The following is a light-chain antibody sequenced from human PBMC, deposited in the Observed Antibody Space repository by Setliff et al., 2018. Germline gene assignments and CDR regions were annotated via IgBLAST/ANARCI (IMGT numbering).Light chain of an antibody. V-gene: IGLV2-23*02. CDR1: NSDVGSYNH. CDR3: SSYVGSSTPHV. CDR2: EVT. J-gene: IGLJ1*01. Sequence: QSVLTQPASVSGFLGQSITISCTGTNSDVGSYNHFSWYQQHPGKAPKLMIYEVTMRPSGISNRFSGSKSGNAASLTISGLQAEGEAEYYCSSYVGSSTPHVFGTGTKVTVL.